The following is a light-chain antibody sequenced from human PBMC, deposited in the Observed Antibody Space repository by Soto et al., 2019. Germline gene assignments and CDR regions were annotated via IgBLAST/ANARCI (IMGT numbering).Light chain of an antibody. CDR1: ARLLHKNGYNY. CDR3: MQPLENFRT. CDR2: LGS. Sequence: IVMTQSPLSLSVTPGEAASISCMSSARLLHKNGYNYVDWYMQKPGQSPQLLIHLGSNRASGVPDRFSGSGSDTYFTLEISRVEADDVGVYYCMQPLENFRTFGQGT. J-gene: IGKJ1*01. V-gene: IGKV2-28*01.